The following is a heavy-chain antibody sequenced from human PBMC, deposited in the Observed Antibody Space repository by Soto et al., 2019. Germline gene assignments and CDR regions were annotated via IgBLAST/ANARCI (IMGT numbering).Heavy chain of an antibody. D-gene: IGHD6-13*01. Sequence: GGSLRLSCAASGFTFSSYSMNWVRQAQGKGLEWVSSISSSSSYIYYADSVKGRFTISRDNAKNSMYLQMNSLRAEDTAVYYCARDEAATGVAFDIWGQGTMVTVSS. CDR1: GFTFSSYS. CDR2: ISSSSSYI. J-gene: IGHJ3*02. CDR3: ARDEAATGVAFDI. V-gene: IGHV3-21*01.